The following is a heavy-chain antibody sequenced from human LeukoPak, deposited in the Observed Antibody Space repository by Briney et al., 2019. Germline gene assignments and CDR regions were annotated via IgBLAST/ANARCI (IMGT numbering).Heavy chain of an antibody. D-gene: IGHD3-10*01. CDR2: INHSGST. Sequence: SETLSLTCAVYGGSFSGYYWSWIRQPPGKGLEWIGEINHSGSTNYNPSLKSRVTISVDTSKNHFSLKLSSVTAADTAVYYCARGRLLWSQTGYYYMDVWGKGTTVTVSS. V-gene: IGHV4-34*01. CDR3: ARGRLLWSQTGYYYMDV. CDR1: GGSFSGYY. J-gene: IGHJ6*03.